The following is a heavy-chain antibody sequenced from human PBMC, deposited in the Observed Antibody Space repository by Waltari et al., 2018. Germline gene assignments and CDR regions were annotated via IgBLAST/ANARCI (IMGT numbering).Heavy chain of an antibody. D-gene: IGHD3-16*01. J-gene: IGHJ5*02. CDR1: GFTFSSYG. CDR3: AKEYVGNWFDP. CDR2: IRYDGSNK. V-gene: IGHV3-30*02. Sequence: QVQLVESGGGVVQLGGSLRHSCAASGFTFSSYGLHWVRQAPGKGLEWVALIRYDGSNKYYADSVKGRFTISRDNSKNTLYLQMNSLRAEDTAVYYCAKEYVGNWFDPWGQGTLVTVSS.